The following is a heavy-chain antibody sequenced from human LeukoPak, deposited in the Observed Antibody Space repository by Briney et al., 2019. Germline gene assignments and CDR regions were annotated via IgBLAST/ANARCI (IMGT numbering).Heavy chain of an antibody. CDR2: IYYSGST. CDR1: GGSISSYY. J-gene: IGHJ6*02. CDR3: AREPFAAVAGTVYYYGMDV. V-gene: IGHV4-59*12. Sequence: PSETLSLTCTVSGGSISSYYWSWIRQPPGKGLEWIGFIYYSGSTNYNPSLKSRVTISVDTSNNQFSLKLSSVTAADTAVYYCAREPFAAVAGTVYYYGMDVWGQGTTVTVSS. D-gene: IGHD6-19*01.